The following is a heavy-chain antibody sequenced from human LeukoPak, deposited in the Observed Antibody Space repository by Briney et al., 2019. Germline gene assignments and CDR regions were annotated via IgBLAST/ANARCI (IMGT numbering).Heavy chain of an antibody. D-gene: IGHD1-26*01. CDR1: GFTFTSYS. Sequence: GGSLRLSCAASGFTFTSYSMNWVRQAPGKGLEWVSTISGGGSTYYADSVKARFTISRDNSKNTLYLQVNSLRAEDTAVYYCAKGGKWDVTPFDYWGQGTLVTVSP. CDR3: AKGGKWDVTPFDY. J-gene: IGHJ4*02. V-gene: IGHV3-23*01. CDR2: ISGGGST.